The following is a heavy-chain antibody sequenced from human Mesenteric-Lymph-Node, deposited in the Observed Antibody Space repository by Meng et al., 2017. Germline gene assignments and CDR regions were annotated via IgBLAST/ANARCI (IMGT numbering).Heavy chain of an antibody. CDR1: GGSISSSSYY. Sequence: GSLRLSCTVSGGSISSSSYYWGWIRQPPGKGLEWIGSIYYSGSTYYNPSLKSRVTISGDTSKNQFSLELSSVTAADTAVYYCAGLDYYDSSGYTYWGQGTLVTVSS. D-gene: IGHD3-22*01. CDR3: AGLDYYDSSGYTY. V-gene: IGHV4-39*07. CDR2: IYYSGST. J-gene: IGHJ4*02.